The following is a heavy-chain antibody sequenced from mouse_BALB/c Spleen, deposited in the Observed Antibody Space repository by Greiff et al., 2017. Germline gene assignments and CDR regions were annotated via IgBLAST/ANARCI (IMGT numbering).Heavy chain of an antibody. CDR2: ISSGGSYT. D-gene: IGHD1-1*01. CDR3: ASYYGSSSSWFAY. J-gene: IGHJ3*01. CDR1: GFTFSSYG. V-gene: IGHV5-6*01. Sequence: DVHLVESGGDLVKPGGSLKLSCAASGFTFSSYGMSWVRQTPDKRLEWVATISSGGSYTYYPDSVKGRFTISRDNAKNTLYLQMSSLKSEDTAMYYCASYYGSSSSWFAYWGQGTLVTVSA.